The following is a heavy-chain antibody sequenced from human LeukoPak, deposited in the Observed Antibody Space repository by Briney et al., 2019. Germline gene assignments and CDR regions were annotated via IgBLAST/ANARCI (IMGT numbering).Heavy chain of an antibody. Sequence: GGSLRLSCAASGFTFSSYSMNWVRQAPGKGLEGVSSISSSSSYIYYADSVKGRFTISRDNAKNSLYLQMNSLRAEDTAVYYCARDWGIAVAGPDYWGQGTLVTVSS. J-gene: IGHJ4*02. D-gene: IGHD6-19*01. CDR3: ARDWGIAVAGPDY. CDR2: ISSSSSYI. V-gene: IGHV3-21*01. CDR1: GFTFSSYS.